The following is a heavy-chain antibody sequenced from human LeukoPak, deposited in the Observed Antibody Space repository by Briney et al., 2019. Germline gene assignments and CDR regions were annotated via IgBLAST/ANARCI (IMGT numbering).Heavy chain of an antibody. CDR1: GGSISSHY. CDR3: ARVAGKYYYMDV. V-gene: IGHV4-59*11. J-gene: IGHJ6*03. Sequence: SETLSLTCTVSGGSISSHYWSWIRQPPGKGLEWIGYIYYSGSTNYNPSLKSRVTISVDTSKNQFSLKLSSVTAADTAVYYCARVAGKYYYMDVWGKGTTATVSS. D-gene: IGHD3-10*01. CDR2: IYYSGST.